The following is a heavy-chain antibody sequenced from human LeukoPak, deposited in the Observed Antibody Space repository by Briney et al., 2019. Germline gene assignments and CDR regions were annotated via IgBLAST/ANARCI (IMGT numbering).Heavy chain of an antibody. CDR1: GFTFSSYA. V-gene: IGHV3-23*01. Sequence: GGSLRLSCAASGFTFSSYAMSWVRQAPGKGMEWVSAISGSGGSTYYADSVKGRFTISRDNSKNTLYLQMNSLRAEDTAVYYCAKAFTVTTWFDPWGQGTLVTVSS. CDR2: ISGSGGST. J-gene: IGHJ5*02. CDR3: AKAFTVTTWFDP. D-gene: IGHD4-17*01.